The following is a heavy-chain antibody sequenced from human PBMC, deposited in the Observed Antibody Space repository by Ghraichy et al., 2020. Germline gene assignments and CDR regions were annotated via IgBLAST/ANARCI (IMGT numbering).Heavy chain of an antibody. Sequence: SETLSLTCIVSGGSISSSDYFWDWIRQPPGKGLEWIGSVYFSGSTLYNPSLKSRATVSFDTSKNEYSLRLSSLAAADTAVYYCARHPRYGSGSYSFDLWGPGTLVTVSS. CDR3: ARHPRYGSGSYSFDL. V-gene: IGHV4-39*01. J-gene: IGHJ4*02. CDR1: GGSISSSDYF. CDR2: VYFSGST. D-gene: IGHD3-10*01.